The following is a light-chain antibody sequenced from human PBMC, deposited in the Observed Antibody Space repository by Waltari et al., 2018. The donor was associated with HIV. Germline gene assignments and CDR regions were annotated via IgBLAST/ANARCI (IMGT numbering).Light chain of an antibody. J-gene: IGKJ2*01. V-gene: IGKV3-20*01. CDR3: QQFGTSYT. Sequence: DIVLTQSPGTLSFSPGERATLSCRASQTVINNYLAWYQQKPGQAPRLLIYGASSRATGIPDRFSGSGSGTDFTLTISRLEPEDFAVYYCQQFGTSYTFGQGTKLEVK. CDR1: QTVINNY. CDR2: GAS.